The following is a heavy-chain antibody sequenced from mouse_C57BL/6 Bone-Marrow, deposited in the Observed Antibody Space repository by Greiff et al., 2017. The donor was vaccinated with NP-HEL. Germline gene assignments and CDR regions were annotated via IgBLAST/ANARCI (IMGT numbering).Heavy chain of an antibody. V-gene: IGHV5-12*01. J-gene: IGHJ3*01. Sequence: EVKLVESGGGLVQPGGSLKLSCAASGFTFSDYYMYWVRQTPEKRLEWIAYISNGGGSTYYPDTVQGRFTISRDNAKNTLYLQMSRLKSEDTAMYYCARPPDGSSSPWFAYWGQGTLVTVSA. CDR2: ISNGGGST. CDR1: GFTFSDYY. D-gene: IGHD1-1*01. CDR3: ARPPDGSSSPWFAY.